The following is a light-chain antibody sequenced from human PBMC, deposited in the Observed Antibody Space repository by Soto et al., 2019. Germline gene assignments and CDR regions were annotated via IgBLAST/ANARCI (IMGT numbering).Light chain of an antibody. V-gene: IGKV1-5*03. Sequence: DIQMTKSPSTLSASVGDRVTITCRASQSISSWLAWYQQKPGKAPKLLIYKASSLESGVPSRFSGSGSGTEFTLTISSLQPDDFATYYCQQYNSYRTFGQGTMVDIK. J-gene: IGKJ1*01. CDR3: QQYNSYRT. CDR1: QSISSW. CDR2: KAS.